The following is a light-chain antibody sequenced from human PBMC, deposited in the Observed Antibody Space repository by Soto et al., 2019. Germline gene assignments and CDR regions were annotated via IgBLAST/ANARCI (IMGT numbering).Light chain of an antibody. Sequence: EVVMTQSPATLSVSPGERATLSCRASQSISTNLAWYQQRPCQAPRLLIYGASARATGIPARFSGSGSGTEFTLTISSLQYEDCAVYYCQQYNNWPPLTFGGGTKVEIK. CDR3: QQYNNWPPLT. J-gene: IGKJ4*01. V-gene: IGKV3-15*01. CDR1: QSISTN. CDR2: GAS.